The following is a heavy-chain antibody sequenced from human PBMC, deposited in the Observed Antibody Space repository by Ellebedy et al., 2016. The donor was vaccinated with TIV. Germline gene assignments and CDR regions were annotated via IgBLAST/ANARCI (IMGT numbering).Heavy chain of an antibody. D-gene: IGHD1-26*01. CDR1: GFILSSYG. CDR3: TGAKSGTFFWDY. CDR2: ISYDGSNK. Sequence: GGSLRLSCAASGFILSSYGMSWVRQAPGKGLEWVAVISYDGSNKYYADSVKGRFTISRDNAKNSLSLQLSNLRAEDTAAYYCTGAKSGTFFWDYWGQGTLVTVSS. V-gene: IGHV3-30*12. J-gene: IGHJ4*02.